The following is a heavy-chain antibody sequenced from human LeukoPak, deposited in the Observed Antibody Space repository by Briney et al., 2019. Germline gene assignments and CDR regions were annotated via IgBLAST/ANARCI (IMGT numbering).Heavy chain of an antibody. Sequence: SETRSLACTVSCYSISSGHFWSCIRQPPGKGLEWIGSIYGSGTTYYDPPLRSRVSISADTSKNHFSLELSSVTAADTAVYYCASVGGGSPYWGQGTLVTVSS. CDR1: CYSISSGHF. CDR2: IYGSGTT. D-gene: IGHD3-16*01. J-gene: IGHJ4*02. CDR3: ASVGGGSPY. V-gene: IGHV4-38-2*02.